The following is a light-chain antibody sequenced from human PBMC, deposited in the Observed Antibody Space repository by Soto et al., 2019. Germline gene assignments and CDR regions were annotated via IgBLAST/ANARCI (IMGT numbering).Light chain of an antibody. CDR1: HNIERW. J-gene: IGKJ1*01. Sequence: IQMTQSPSTLSASVGDRVTITCRASHNIERWMAWYQQKPGKAPSLLIFDASTLHSGVPSRCSGSGSGTDCTLTSSSLQPDDFATYYCQQFAISTTFGQGTKVEVK. V-gene: IGKV1-5*01. CDR2: DAS. CDR3: QQFAISTT.